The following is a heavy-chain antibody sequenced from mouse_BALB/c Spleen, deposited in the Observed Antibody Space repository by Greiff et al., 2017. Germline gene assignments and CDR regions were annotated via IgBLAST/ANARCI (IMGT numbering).Heavy chain of an antibody. D-gene: IGHD1-1*01. Sequence: EVQLQQSGPELVKPGASVKISCKASGYSFTGYFMNWVKQSHGKSLEWIGRINPYNGDTFYNQKFKGKATLTVDKSSSTAHMELLSLTSEDSAVYYCGRGAPYYYGSSYYFDYWGQGTTLTVSS. CDR3: GRGAPYYYGSSYYFDY. CDR2: INPYNGDT. CDR1: GYSFTGYF. J-gene: IGHJ2*01. V-gene: IGHV1-37*01.